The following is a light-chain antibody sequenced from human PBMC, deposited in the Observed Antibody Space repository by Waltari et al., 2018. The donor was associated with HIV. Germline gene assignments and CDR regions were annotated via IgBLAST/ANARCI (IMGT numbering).Light chain of an antibody. CDR2: DVS. J-gene: IGLJ1*01. V-gene: IGLV2-14*01. CDR1: GSDIGGDNF. CDR3: SSYTSSSTLFV. Sequence: QSALPQPASVSGSPGQSITIPCTAAGSDIGGDNFVSWYQQHPGKAPKLMIYDVSNRPSGVSNRFSGSKSGNTASLTISGLQAEDEADYYCSSYTSSSTLFVFGTGTKVTVL.